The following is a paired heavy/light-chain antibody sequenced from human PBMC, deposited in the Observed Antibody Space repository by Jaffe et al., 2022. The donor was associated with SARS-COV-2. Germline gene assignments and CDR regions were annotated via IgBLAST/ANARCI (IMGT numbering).Light chain of an antibody. V-gene: IGLV3-19*01. CDR2: GKK. Sequence: SSELTQDPAVSVALGQTVRITCQGDSLRSYYASWYQQKPGQAPVLVIYGKKYRPSGIPDRFSGSTSGNTASLTITGARAEDEADYYCNFRDSSGNHVVFGGGTKLTVL. CDR3: NFRDSSGNHVV. J-gene: IGLJ2*01. CDR1: SLRSYY.
Heavy chain of an antibody. Sequence: QVQLQQWGAGLLKPSETLSLTCAVYGGSFSNYYWTWIRQLPGQGLEWIGEISHSGSTNYNPSLKSRVTISVDTSKNQFSLKVNSVTAADTAVYYCARPNRGYNYFYYYVDVWGNGTTVTVSS. CDR3: ARPNRGYNYFYYYVDV. CDR2: ISHSGST. D-gene: IGHD5-12*01. CDR1: GGSFSNYY. J-gene: IGHJ6*03. V-gene: IGHV4-34*01.